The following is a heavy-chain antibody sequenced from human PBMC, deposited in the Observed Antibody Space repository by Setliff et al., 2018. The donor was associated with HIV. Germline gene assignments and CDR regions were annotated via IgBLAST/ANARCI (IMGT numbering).Heavy chain of an antibody. V-gene: IGHV3-15*01. CDR2: IKSKSDDGTT. D-gene: IGHD6-19*01. CDR3: TTEVFRQWLVGDY. Sequence: GGSLRLSCAASGFTFKYAWISWVRQAPGKGLEWVGRIKSKSDDGTTDYAAPVKGRFTISRDDSKNTLYLQMKSLKTEDTAVYYCTTEVFRQWLVGDYWGQGTLVTVSS. CDR1: GFTFKYAW. J-gene: IGHJ4*02.